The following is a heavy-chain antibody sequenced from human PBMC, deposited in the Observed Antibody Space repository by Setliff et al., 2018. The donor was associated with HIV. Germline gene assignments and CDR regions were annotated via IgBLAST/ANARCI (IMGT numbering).Heavy chain of an antibody. V-gene: IGHV3-13*01. Sequence: GGSLRLSCAASGFTFSSYDMHWVRQATGKGLEWVSAIGTAGDTYYPGSVKGRFTISRENAKNSLYLQMNSLRAGDTAVYYCARARDSSGYYPGAFDIWGQGTMGT. CDR1: GFTFSSYD. J-gene: IGHJ3*02. CDR2: IGTAGDT. D-gene: IGHD3-22*01. CDR3: ARARDSSGYYPGAFDI.